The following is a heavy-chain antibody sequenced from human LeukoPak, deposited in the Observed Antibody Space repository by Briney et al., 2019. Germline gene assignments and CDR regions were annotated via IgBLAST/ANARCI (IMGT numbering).Heavy chain of an antibody. V-gene: IGHV3-23*01. D-gene: IGHD1-26*01. CDR1: GFTFSSYA. J-gene: IGHJ4*02. CDR3: AKDLGGSYYRDY. CDR2: ISGSGGST. Sequence: GGSLRLSRAASGFTFSSYAMSWVRQAPGKGLEWVSAISGSGGSTYYAASVKGRFTISRDNSKNTLYLQMNSLRAEDTAVYYCAKDLGGSYYRDYWGQGTLVTVSS.